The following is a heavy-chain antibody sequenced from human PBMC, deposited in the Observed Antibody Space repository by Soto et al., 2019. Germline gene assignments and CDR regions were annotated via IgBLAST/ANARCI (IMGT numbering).Heavy chain of an antibody. CDR2: INPSGGST. Sequence: QVQLVQSGAEVKKPGASVKVSCKASGYTFTSYYMHWVRQAPGQGLEWMGIINPSGGSTSYAQKFQSRVTMTRDTSTSTVYMELSSLRCEDTAVYYCARDGYSNYGMDVWGQGTTVTVSS. D-gene: IGHD4-4*01. J-gene: IGHJ6*02. CDR1: GYTFTSYY. V-gene: IGHV1-46*01. CDR3: ARDGYSNYGMDV.